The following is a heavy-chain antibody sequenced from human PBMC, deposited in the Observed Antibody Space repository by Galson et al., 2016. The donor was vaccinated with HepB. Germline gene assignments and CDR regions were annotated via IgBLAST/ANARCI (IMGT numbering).Heavy chain of an antibody. V-gene: IGHV3-23*01. CDR2: ISGSGDVT. CDR1: GITFSNYV. J-gene: IGHJ4*02. D-gene: IGHD6-6*01. Sequence: SLRLSCAASGITFSNYVMSWVRRAPGKGPEWVSDISGSGDVTYYVDSVRGRFTISRDNSRNTLYLQMNSLRAEDTAVYYCAKDPHKYSSSSDCYFDYWGQGTLVTVSS. CDR3: AKDPHKYSSSSDCYFDY.